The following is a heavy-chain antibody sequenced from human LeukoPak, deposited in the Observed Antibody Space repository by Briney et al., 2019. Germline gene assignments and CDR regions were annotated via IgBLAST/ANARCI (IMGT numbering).Heavy chain of an antibody. CDR3: ASYGSGSYVGYMDV. J-gene: IGHJ6*03. Sequence: PGGSLRLSCAASGFTFSSYWMSWVRQAPGKGLEWAANIKQDGSEKYYVDSVKGRFTISRDNAKNSLYLQMNSLRAEDTAVYYCASYGSGSYVGYMDVWGKGTTVTVSS. D-gene: IGHD3-10*01. CDR2: IKQDGSEK. CDR1: GFTFSSYW. V-gene: IGHV3-7*01.